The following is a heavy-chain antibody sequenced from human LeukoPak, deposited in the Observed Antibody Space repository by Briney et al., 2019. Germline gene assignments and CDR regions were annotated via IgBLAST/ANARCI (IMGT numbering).Heavy chain of an antibody. CDR2: ISSSSSYM. J-gene: IGHJ3*02. CDR3: ARDTPKRYNWNYVQDAFDT. CDR1: GFTFSSYS. D-gene: IGHD1-7*01. Sequence: GGSLRLSCAASGFTFSSYSMNWVRQAPGKGLEWVSSISSSSSYMYYADSVKGRFTISRDNAKNSLYLQMNSLRAEDTAVYYCARDTPKRYNWNYVQDAFDTWGQGTMVTVSS. V-gene: IGHV3-21*01.